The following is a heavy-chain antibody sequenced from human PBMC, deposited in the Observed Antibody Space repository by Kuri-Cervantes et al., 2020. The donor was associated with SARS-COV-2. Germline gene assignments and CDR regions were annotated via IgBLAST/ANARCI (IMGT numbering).Heavy chain of an antibody. CDR3: AIPMIVVVIVGGSGKPNWFGP. CDR1: GFTFSSYA. J-gene: IGHJ5*02. Sequence: GGSLRLSCAASGFTFSSYAMHWVRQAPGKGLEYVLAISSNGGSTYYANSVKGRFTISRDNSKNTLYLQMGSLRAEDMAVYYCAIPMIVVVIVGGSGKPNWFGPWGQGTLVTVSS. V-gene: IGHV3-64*01. D-gene: IGHD3-22*01. CDR2: ISSNGGST.